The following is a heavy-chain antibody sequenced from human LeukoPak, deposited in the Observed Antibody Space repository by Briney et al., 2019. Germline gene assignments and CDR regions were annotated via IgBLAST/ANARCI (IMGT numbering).Heavy chain of an antibody. CDR1: GYTLTELS. V-gene: IGHV1-24*01. D-gene: IGHD6-13*01. Sequence: GASVKVSCKVSGYTLTELSMHWVRQAPGKGLEWMGGFDPEDGETIYAQKFQGRLTMTTDTSTSTAYMDLRSLTSDDTAVYYCARVRLAGGFQQGFDLWGQGTMVTVSS. CDR3: ARVRLAGGFQQGFDL. J-gene: IGHJ3*01. CDR2: FDPEDGET.